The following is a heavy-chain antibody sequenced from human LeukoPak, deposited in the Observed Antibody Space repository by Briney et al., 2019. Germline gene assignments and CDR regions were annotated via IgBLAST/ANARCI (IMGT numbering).Heavy chain of an antibody. V-gene: IGHV4-34*01. J-gene: IGHJ4*02. Sequence: SETLSLTCAVDGESSDGYYWNWIRQPPGKGLEWIGEISHGGSTHYTPSLKSRVTISLDMSKNQFSLQLRSVTAADTAVYYCGREVGATRAIDYWGQGTLVTVSS. CDR1: GESSDGYY. CDR2: ISHGGST. D-gene: IGHD1-26*01. CDR3: GREVGATRAIDY.